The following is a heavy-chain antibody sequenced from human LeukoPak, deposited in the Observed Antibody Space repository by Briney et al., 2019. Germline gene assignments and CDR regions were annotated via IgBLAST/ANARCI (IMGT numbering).Heavy chain of an antibody. D-gene: IGHD3-10*01. CDR1: GFTFSSYS. J-gene: IGHJ5*02. CDR3: ARGLKVRWVGKNNWFDP. Sequence: GSPRLSCAASGFTFSSYSMNWVRQPPGKGLEWIGEINHSGSTNYNPSLKSRVTISVDTSKNQFSLKLSSVTAADTAVYYCARGLKVRWVGKNNWFDPWGQGTLVTVSS. CDR2: INHSGST. V-gene: IGHV4-34*01.